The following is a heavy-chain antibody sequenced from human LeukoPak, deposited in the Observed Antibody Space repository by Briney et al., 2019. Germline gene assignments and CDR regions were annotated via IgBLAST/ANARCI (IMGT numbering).Heavy chain of an antibody. CDR1: GYSISSGYY. Sequence: PSETLSLTCTVSGYSISSGYYWGWIRQPPGKGLEWIGSVYHSGNTYYNPSLRSRVTISVDTSKNQFSLKLSSVTAADTAVYYCARTPRYLLRYFEFDYWGQGTLVTVSS. CDR2: VYHSGNT. J-gene: IGHJ4*02. D-gene: IGHD3-9*01. V-gene: IGHV4-38-2*02. CDR3: ARTPRYLLRYFEFDY.